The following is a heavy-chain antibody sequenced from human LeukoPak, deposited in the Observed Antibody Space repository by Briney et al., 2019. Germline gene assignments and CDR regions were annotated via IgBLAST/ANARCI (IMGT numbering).Heavy chain of an antibody. CDR2: IIPTTGLA. Sequence: SVKVSCKASGGTFTNLAISWVRQAPGQGLEWMGRIIPTTGLASYAQKFQGRVTITADKSTSTAYMELCSLRSEDTAVYYCARAPPRLDGYILYYWGQGTLVTVSS. V-gene: IGHV1-69*04. D-gene: IGHD5-24*01. J-gene: IGHJ4*02. CDR1: GGTFTNLA. CDR3: ARAPPRLDGYILYY.